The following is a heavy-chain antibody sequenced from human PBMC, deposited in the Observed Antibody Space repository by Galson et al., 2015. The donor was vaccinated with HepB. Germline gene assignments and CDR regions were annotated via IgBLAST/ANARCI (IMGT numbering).Heavy chain of an antibody. CDR2: FDSEDGET. D-gene: IGHD3-16*01. CDR3: ATGPPQFGFSPFDY. Sequence: SVKVSCKVSGYTLTELSMHWVRQAPGKGLEWMGGFDSEDGETIYAQKFQGRVTMTEDTSTDTAYMELSSLRSEDTAVYYCATGPPQFGFSPFDYWGQGTLVTVSS. J-gene: IGHJ4*02. CDR1: GYTLTELS. V-gene: IGHV1-24*01.